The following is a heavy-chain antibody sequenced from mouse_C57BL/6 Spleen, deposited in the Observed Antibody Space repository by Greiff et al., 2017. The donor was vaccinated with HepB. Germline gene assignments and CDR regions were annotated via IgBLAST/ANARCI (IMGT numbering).Heavy chain of an antibody. J-gene: IGHJ3*01. Sequence: EVKLEESGPGLVKPSQSLSLTCSVTGYSITSGYYWNWIRQFPGNKLEWMGYISYDGSNNYNPSLKNRISITRDTSKNQFFLKLNSVTTEDTATYYCARGEYSNSFAYWGQGTLVTVSA. D-gene: IGHD2-5*01. CDR1: GYSITSGYY. V-gene: IGHV3-6*01. CDR3: ARGEYSNSFAY. CDR2: ISYDGSN.